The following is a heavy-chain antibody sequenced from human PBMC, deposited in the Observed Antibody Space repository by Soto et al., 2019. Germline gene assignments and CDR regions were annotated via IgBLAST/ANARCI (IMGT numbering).Heavy chain of an antibody. D-gene: IGHD3-10*01. Sequence: SEALSLTCALYGWSFSDYYWGWVRQPPGKGLECIAEITHSGSTNYNPSLKSRVTLSLDTSKNQFSLNLTSVTAADAAVYYCARGLRASFGVRLSYYYYGMDVWGQGTTVPVPS. CDR1: GWSFSDYY. J-gene: IGHJ6*02. V-gene: IGHV4-34*01. CDR3: ARGLRASFGVRLSYYYYGMDV. CDR2: ITHSGST.